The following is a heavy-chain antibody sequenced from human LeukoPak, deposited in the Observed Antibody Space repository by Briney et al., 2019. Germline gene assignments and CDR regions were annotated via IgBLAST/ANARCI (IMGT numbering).Heavy chain of an antibody. V-gene: IGHV3-49*04. J-gene: IGHJ3*02. Sequence: SGGSLRLSCTASGFTFGDYAMSWVRQAPGKGLEWVGFIRSKAYGGTTEYAASVKGRFTISRDDSKSIAYLQMNSLKTEDTAVYYCTTWWGSSTSWPHDAFDIWGQGTMVTVSS. D-gene: IGHD2-2*01. CDR2: IRSKAYGGTT. CDR1: GFTFGDYA. CDR3: TTWWGSSTSWPHDAFDI.